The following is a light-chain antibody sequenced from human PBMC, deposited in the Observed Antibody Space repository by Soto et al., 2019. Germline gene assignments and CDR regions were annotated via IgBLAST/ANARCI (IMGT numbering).Light chain of an antibody. J-gene: IGLJ3*02. CDR1: SSNIGSNT. CDR3: AAWDDSLNGRV. CDR2: SNN. V-gene: IGLV1-44*01. Sequence: QSVLTQPPSASGTPGQRVTISCSGSSSNIGSNTVNWYQQLPGTAPKLLIYSNNQRPSGVPDRFSGSKSGTSASRAISGLQSDDEADYYCAAWDDSLNGRVFGGGTKLTVL.